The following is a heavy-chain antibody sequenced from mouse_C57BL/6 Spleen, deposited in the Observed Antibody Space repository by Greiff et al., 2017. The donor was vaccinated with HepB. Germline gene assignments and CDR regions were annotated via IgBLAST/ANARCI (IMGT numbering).Heavy chain of an antibody. CDR1: GYTFTSYW. Sequence: VQLQQPGAELVKPGASVKVSCKASGYTFTSYWMHWVKQRPGQGLEWIGRIHPSDSDTNYNQKFKGKATLTVDKSSSTAYMQLSSLTSEDSAVYYCAIAIYYGYDDFDYWGQGTTLTVSS. CDR2: IHPSDSDT. V-gene: IGHV1-74*01. J-gene: IGHJ2*01. D-gene: IGHD2-2*01. CDR3: AIAIYYGYDDFDY.